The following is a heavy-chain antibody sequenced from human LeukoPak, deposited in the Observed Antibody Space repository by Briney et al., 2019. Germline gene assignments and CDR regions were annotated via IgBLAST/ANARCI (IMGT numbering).Heavy chain of an antibody. V-gene: IGHV4-59*08. J-gene: IGHJ4*02. CDR2: IYYSGST. CDR1: GGSISSYY. Sequence: SETLSLTCTVSGGSISSYYWSWIRQPPGKGLEWIGYIYYSGSTNYNPSLKSRVTISVDTSKNQFSLKLSSVTAADTAVYYCARHSYGGKWLRSWKYYFDYWGQGTLVTVSS. CDR3: ARHSYGGKWLRSWKYYFDY. D-gene: IGHD5-12*01.